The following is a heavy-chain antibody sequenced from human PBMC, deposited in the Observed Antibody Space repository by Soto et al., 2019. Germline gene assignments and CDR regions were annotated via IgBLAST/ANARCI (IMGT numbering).Heavy chain of an antibody. Sequence: EVQLVESGGGLVQPGGYLRLSCAASGFTFSNYWMSWVRQAPGKGLEWVANIKQDGSQNYYVDSVKGRFTTSRDNTKNSFYLQMNRLRAQDTAVYYCARHHINGWKFDYWGRGTLVTVSS. J-gene: IGHJ4*02. CDR3: ARHHINGWKFDY. D-gene: IGHD6-19*01. V-gene: IGHV3-7*01. CDR2: IKQDGSQN. CDR1: GFTFSNYW.